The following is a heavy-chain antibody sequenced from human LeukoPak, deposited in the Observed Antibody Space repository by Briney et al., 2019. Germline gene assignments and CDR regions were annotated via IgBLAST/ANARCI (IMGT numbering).Heavy chain of an antibody. Sequence: SETLSLTCTVSGGSISSYYWSWIRQPPGKGLEWIGYIYYSGSTNYNPSLKSRVTISVDTSKNQFSLKLSSVTAADTAVYYCASSQTDYDFWSGYYTGPHDWGQGTLVTVSS. J-gene: IGHJ4*02. CDR1: GGSISSYY. CDR3: ASSQTDYDFWSGYYTGPHD. D-gene: IGHD3-3*01. CDR2: IYYSGST. V-gene: IGHV4-59*01.